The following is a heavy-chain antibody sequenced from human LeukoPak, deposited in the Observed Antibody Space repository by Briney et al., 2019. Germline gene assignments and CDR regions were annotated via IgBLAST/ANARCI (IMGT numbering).Heavy chain of an antibody. J-gene: IGHJ4*02. CDR3: AKPSGSGVDY. CDR2: IRSDGYHT. V-gene: IGHV3-30*02. Sequence: PGGSLRLSCGASGFLFDDHDMHWVRQAPGKGLEWVAHIRSDGYHTYYADSVKGRFTITRDNLKNTLYLQMNSLRLEDMAVYYCAKPSGSGVDYWGRGTRVTVSS. D-gene: IGHD1-26*01. CDR1: GFLFDDHD.